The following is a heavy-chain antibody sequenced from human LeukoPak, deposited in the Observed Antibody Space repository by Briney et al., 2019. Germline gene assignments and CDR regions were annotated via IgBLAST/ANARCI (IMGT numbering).Heavy chain of an antibody. J-gene: IGHJ3*02. CDR1: GYTFTSYD. V-gene: IGHV1-8*01. D-gene: IGHD5-12*01. CDR2: MNPNSGNT. CDR3: ARRKFSYDDAFDI. Sequence: ASVKVSCKASGYTFTSYDINWVRQATGQGLEWMGWMNPNSGNTGYAQKFQGRVTMTRNTSISTAYMELSSLRSEDTAVYYCARRKFSYDDAFDIWGQGTKVTVSS.